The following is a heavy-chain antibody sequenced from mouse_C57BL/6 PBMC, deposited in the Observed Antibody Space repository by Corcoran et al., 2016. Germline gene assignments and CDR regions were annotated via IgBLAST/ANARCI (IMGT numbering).Heavy chain of an antibody. V-gene: IGHV3-6*01. Sequence: DVQLQESGPGLVKPSQSLSLTCSVTGYSITSGYYWNWIRQFPGNKLEWMGYISYDGSNNYNPSLKNRISITRDTSKNQFFLKLNSVTTEDTATYYCARDGSNYDYFDYWGQGTTLTVSS. CDR1: GYSITSGYY. J-gene: IGHJ2*01. D-gene: IGHD2-5*01. CDR2: ISYDGSN. CDR3: ARDGSNYDYFDY.